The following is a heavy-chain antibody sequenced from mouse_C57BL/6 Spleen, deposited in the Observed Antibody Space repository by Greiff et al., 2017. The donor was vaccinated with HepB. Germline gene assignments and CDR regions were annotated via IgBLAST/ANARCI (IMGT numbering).Heavy chain of an antibody. CDR3: ARFVATENDMDY. J-gene: IGHJ4*01. CDR1: GYTFTSYW. V-gene: IGHV1-72*01. Sequence: VQLQQPGAELVKPGASVKLSCKASGYTFTSYWMHWVKQRPGRGLEWIGRIDPNSGGTKYNEKFKSKATLTVDKSSSTAYMQLRSLTSEDSAVDYYARFVATENDMDYWGQGTTVTVSS. CDR2: IDPNSGGT. D-gene: IGHD1-1*01.